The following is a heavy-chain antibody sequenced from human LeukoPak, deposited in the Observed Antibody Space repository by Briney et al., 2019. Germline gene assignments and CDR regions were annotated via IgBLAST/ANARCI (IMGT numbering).Heavy chain of an antibody. Sequence: GASVKVSCKAPGYTFTSYHIHWARQAPGQGLEWMGIINPSGGSTSYAQKFQGRATMTRDTSTSTVYMELSSLRSEDTAVYYCARGGEYYFDYWGQGTLVTVSS. CDR1: GYTFTSYH. CDR3: ARGGEYYFDY. D-gene: IGHD7-27*01. V-gene: IGHV1-46*01. J-gene: IGHJ4*02. CDR2: INPSGGST.